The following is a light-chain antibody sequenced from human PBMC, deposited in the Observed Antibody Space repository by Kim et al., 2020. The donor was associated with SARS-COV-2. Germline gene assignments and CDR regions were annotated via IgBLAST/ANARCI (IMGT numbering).Light chain of an antibody. V-gene: IGKV3-15*01. CDR1: QSISNK. J-gene: IGKJ2*03. CDR2: GAS. CDR3: QQYNYWPIYS. Sequence: VSPGESAPLSCRASQSISNKLAWYQHKPGQAPRLLIYGASTRATDIPARFSGSGSGTEFTLTISSLQSEDFAVYYCQQYNYWPIYSFGQGTKLEI.